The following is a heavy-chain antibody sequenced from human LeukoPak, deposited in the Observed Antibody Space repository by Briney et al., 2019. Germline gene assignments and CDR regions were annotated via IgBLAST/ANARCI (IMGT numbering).Heavy chain of an antibody. Sequence: ASVKVSCKVCGYTFTDYYMHWVQQAPGKGLEWMGLVDPEDGETIYAEKFQGRVTITADTSTDTAYMELSSLRSEDTAVYYCATWVYGSGSYNGAFDIWGQGTMVTVSS. V-gene: IGHV1-69-2*01. CDR3: ATWVYGSGSYNGAFDI. D-gene: IGHD3-10*01. CDR2: VDPEDGET. J-gene: IGHJ3*02. CDR1: GYTFTDYY.